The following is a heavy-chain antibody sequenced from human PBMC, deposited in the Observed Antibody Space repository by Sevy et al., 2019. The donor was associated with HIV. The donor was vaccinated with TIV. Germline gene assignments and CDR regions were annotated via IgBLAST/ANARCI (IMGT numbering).Heavy chain of an antibody. CDR3: STDPIIVLLVTDGMDV. D-gene: IGHD2-8*02. CDR1: GFTFTCAW. Sequence: GGSLRLSCAASGFTFTCAWMTWVRQAPGKGLEWLGRIKSRADGGTIDYAASVKGRFRISRDDSKNTLYLQMNSLKTEDTGVYYCSTDPIIVLLVTDGMDVWGQGTSVTVSS. V-gene: IGHV3-15*01. CDR2: IKSRADGGTI. J-gene: IGHJ6*02.